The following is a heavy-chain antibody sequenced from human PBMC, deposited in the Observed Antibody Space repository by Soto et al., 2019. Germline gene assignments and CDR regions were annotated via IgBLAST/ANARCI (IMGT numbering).Heavy chain of an antibody. Sequence: GGSLRLSCAASGFTFSSYWMSWVRQAPWKGLEWVANIKQDGSEKYYVDSVKGRFTISRDNAKNSLYLQMNSLRAEDTAVYYCARDPSIVDTAMGLYYYYGMDVWGQGTTVTVSS. J-gene: IGHJ6*02. CDR2: IKQDGSEK. D-gene: IGHD5-18*01. CDR1: GFTFSSYW. CDR3: ARDPSIVDTAMGLYYYYGMDV. V-gene: IGHV3-7*04.